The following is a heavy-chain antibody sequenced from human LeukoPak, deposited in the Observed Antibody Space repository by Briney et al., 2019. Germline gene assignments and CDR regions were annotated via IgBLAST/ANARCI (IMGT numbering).Heavy chain of an antibody. CDR3: ARDQEAYYYGSGSSLYI. Sequence: GASVKVSCKASGGTFSRYAISWVRQAPGQGLEWMGRIIPIFGTANYAQKFQGRVTVTTDESTSTAYMELSSLRSEDTAVYYCARDQEAYYYGSGSSLYIWGQGTMVTVFS. J-gene: IGHJ3*02. D-gene: IGHD3-10*01. V-gene: IGHV1-69*05. CDR1: GGTFSRYA. CDR2: IIPIFGTA.